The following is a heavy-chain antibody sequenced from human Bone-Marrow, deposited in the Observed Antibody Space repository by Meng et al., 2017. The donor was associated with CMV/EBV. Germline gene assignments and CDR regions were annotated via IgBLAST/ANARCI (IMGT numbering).Heavy chain of an antibody. V-gene: IGHV3-21*01. Sequence: GESLKISCAASVFTFSSYSMNWVRQAPGKGLEWVSSISSSSSYIYYADSVKGRFTISRDNAKNSLYLQMNSLRAEDTAVYYCARDEYYYYGMDVWGQGTTVTVSS. CDR2: ISSSSSYI. CDR1: VFTFSSYS. CDR3: ARDEYYYYGMDV. J-gene: IGHJ6*02.